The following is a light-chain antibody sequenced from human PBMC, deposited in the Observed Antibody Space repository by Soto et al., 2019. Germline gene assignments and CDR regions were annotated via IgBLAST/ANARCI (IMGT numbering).Light chain of an antibody. CDR2: LNSDGSH. V-gene: IGLV4-69*01. Sequence: QLVLTQSPSASASLGASVKLTCTLSSGHSNYAIAWHQQQSEKGPRYLMKLNSDGSHSKGDGIPDRFSGSSSGAERYLTTSRLQYEDEADYCCQTWGSGIVVFGGGTKVTVL. J-gene: IGLJ2*01. CDR3: QTWGSGIVV. CDR1: SGHSNYA.